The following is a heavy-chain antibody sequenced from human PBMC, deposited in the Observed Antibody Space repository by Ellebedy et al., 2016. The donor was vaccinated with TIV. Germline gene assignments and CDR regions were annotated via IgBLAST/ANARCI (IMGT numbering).Heavy chain of an antibody. CDR1: GFTLSNRW. D-gene: IGHD6-13*01. CDR2: INRDVSRT. CDR3: ACGLSSSWYY. V-gene: IGHV3-74*01. J-gene: IGHJ4*01. Sequence: GESLKISCAASGFTLSNRWMHWVRQAPGKGLVWLSAINRDVSRTTYADPVKGRFTISRDNAKDTLYLQMNSLRAEDTAVYFCACGLSSSWYYWGHGTVVTVSS.